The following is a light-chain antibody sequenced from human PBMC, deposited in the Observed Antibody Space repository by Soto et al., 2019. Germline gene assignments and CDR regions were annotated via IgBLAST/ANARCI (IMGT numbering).Light chain of an antibody. CDR3: QQRSNWPPLT. Sequence: EILLKQSPATLSLFPGERATLSCRASQGVSSYLAWYQQKPGQAPRLLIYDASNRATGIPARFSGSGSGTDFTLTISSLEPEDFAVYYCQQRSNWPPLTFGGGTKVEIK. V-gene: IGKV3-11*01. CDR1: QGVSSY. CDR2: DAS. J-gene: IGKJ4*01.